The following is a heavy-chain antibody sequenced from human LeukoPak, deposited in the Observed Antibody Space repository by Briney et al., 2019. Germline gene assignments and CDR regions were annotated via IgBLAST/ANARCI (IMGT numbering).Heavy chain of an antibody. CDR2: IIPIFGTA. D-gene: IGHD4-11*01. Sequence: GASVKVSCKASGGTFSSYAISWVRQAPGQGLEWMGGIIPIFGTANYAQKFQGRVTITADESTSTAYMELSSLRSEDTAVYYCASGGAYSTTLYYYYYMDVWGKGTTVTVSS. CDR1: GGTFSSYA. CDR3: ASGGAYSTTLYYYYYMDV. V-gene: IGHV1-69*13. J-gene: IGHJ6*03.